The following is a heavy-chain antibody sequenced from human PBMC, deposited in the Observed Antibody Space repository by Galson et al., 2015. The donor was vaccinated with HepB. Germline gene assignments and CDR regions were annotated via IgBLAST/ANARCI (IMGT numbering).Heavy chain of an antibody. J-gene: IGHJ4*02. Sequence: SLRLSCAASGFTFSDYYMSWIRQAPGKGLEWVSYISSSSSYTNYADSVKGRFTISRDNAKNSLYLQMNSLRAGDTAVYYCAHQGAAAGLDYWGQGTLVTVSS. CDR1: GFTFSDYY. D-gene: IGHD2-2*01. V-gene: IGHV3-11*06. CDR3: AHQGAAAGLDY. CDR2: ISSSSSYT.